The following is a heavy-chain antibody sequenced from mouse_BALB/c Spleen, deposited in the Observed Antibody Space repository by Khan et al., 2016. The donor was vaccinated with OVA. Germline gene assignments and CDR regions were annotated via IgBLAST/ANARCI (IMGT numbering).Heavy chain of an antibody. J-gene: IGHJ2*01. Sequence: VQLKESGPELVKPGVSVKIPCKASGYTFTDYNMDWVKQSHGKSLEWIGDITTNNGGTIYNQRFKGKATLTVDKSSSTAYMELRSLTSEDTAVYYGTRGRHGSPIDYWGQGTTLTVSS. V-gene: IGHV1-18*01. CDR1: GYTFTDYN. D-gene: IGHD1-1*01. CDR3: TRGRHGSPIDY. CDR2: ITTNNGGT.